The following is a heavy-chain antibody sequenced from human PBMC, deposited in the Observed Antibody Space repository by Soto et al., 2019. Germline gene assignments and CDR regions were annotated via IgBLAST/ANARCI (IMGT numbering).Heavy chain of an antibody. CDR1: GFIFEDFA. CDR2: ISWNSATL. D-gene: IGHD3-22*01. Sequence: EVHLVESGGGLVQPGGSVRLSCVGSGFIFEDFAMNWVRQVPGKGLEWVSGISWNSATLAYADSVKGRFIVSRDNAKNILYLHRNSLRAEDAALYYCATAVGSYYYDTSAYLYDYWGQGTLVTVSS. CDR3: ATAVGSYYYDTSAYLYDY. J-gene: IGHJ4*02. V-gene: IGHV3-9*01.